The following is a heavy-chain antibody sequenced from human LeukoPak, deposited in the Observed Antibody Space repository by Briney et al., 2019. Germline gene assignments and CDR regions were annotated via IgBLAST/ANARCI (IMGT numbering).Heavy chain of an antibody. Sequence: GGPLRLSCAASGFTFSSYWMSWVRQAPGKGLEWVANIKQDGSEKYYVDSVKGRFTISRDNAKNSLYLQMNSLRAEDTAVYYCARDLGYCTNGVCYSGFDYWGQGTLVTVSS. V-gene: IGHV3-7*01. J-gene: IGHJ4*02. CDR1: GFTFSSYW. D-gene: IGHD2-8*01. CDR2: IKQDGSEK. CDR3: ARDLGYCTNGVCYSGFDY.